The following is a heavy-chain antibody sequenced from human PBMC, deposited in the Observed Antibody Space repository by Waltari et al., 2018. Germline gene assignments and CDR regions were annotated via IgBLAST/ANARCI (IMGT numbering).Heavy chain of an antibody. V-gene: IGHV4-59*08. D-gene: IGHD6-13*01. Sequence: QAQLQESGPGLVKPSETLSLTCTVPGGSKDSYYWNWVRQAPGKGLEWIGYILYTGNTHYNPALEVRVNISIDKSKRQFSLRLSSVSAADTAVYYCARRDGAAAGWFDPWGQGTLVTVSS. CDR2: ILYTGNT. CDR1: GGSKDSYY. J-gene: IGHJ5*02. CDR3: ARRDGAAAGWFDP.